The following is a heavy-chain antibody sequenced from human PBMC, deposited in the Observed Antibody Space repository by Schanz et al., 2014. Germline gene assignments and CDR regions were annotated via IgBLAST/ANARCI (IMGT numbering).Heavy chain of an antibody. J-gene: IGHJ6*02. Sequence: EVQLLESGGGLVQPGGSLRLSCAVSGFTFSSYAMSWVRQAPGKGLEWVSTISGGGGGYRPYADSVKGRFTISRDNAKNSMYLQMNNLRDEDSAVYYCAREPRRIALVRGNIYGMDVWGQGTTVTVSS. CDR2: ISGGGGGYR. CDR1: GFTFSSYA. CDR3: AREPRRIALVRGNIYGMDV. V-gene: IGHV3-23*01. D-gene: IGHD3-10*01.